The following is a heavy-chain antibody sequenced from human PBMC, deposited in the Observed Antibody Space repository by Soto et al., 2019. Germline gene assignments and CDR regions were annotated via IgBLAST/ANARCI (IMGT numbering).Heavy chain of an antibody. J-gene: IGHJ6*03. CDR2: IYPGDSDT. CDR1: GYSFTSYW. D-gene: IGHD4-17*01. Sequence: GESLKISCKGSGYSFTSYWIGWVRQMPGKGLEWMGIIYPGDSDTRYSPSFQGQVTISADKSISTAYLQWSSLKASDTAMYYCARNYGDYDYYYYMDVWGKGTTVTVSS. CDR3: ARNYGDYDYYYYMDV. V-gene: IGHV5-51*01.